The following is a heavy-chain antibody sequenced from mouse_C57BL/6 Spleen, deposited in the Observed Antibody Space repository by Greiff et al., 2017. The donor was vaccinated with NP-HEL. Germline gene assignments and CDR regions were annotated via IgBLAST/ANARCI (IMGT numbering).Heavy chain of an antibody. J-gene: IGHJ4*01. CDR2: ISSGGDYI. CDR3: TRDDGYSDYYAMDY. CDR1: GFTFSSYA. V-gene: IGHV5-9-1*02. D-gene: IGHD2-3*01. Sequence: EVKLVESGEGLVKPGGSLKLSCAASGFTFSSYAMSWVRQTPEKRLEWVAYISSGGDYIYYADTVKGRFTISRDNARNTLYLQMSSLKSEDTAMYYCTRDDGYSDYYAMDYWGQGTSVTVSS.